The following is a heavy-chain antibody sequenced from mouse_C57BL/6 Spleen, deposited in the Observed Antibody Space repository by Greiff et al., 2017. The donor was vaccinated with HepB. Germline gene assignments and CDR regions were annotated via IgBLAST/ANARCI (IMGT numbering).Heavy chain of an antibody. CDR3: ARPGGYHWYFDV. CDR1: GFTFSDYG. CDR2: ISSGSSTI. D-gene: IGHD1-1*02. J-gene: IGHJ1*01. Sequence: EVKLMESGGGLVKPGGSLKLSCAASGFTFSDYGMHWVRQAPEKGLEWVAYISSGSSTIYYADTVKGRFTISRDNAKNTLFLQMTSLRSEDTAMYYGARPGGYHWYFDVWGSGTTVTVSS. V-gene: IGHV5-17*01.